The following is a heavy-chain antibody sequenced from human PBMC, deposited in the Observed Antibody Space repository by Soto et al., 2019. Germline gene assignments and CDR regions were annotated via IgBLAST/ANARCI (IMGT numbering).Heavy chain of an antibody. J-gene: IGHJ5*02. CDR1: GYTFINYA. Sequence: ASVKVSCKASGYTFINYALHWVRQAPGQRLEWMGWINADNGNTRYSQRFQGRVTITRDTSANTAYMELSDLRSEDTAVYYCAKDRIIMFRGVLLLHHWGQGTLVTVPS. D-gene: IGHD3-10*01. CDR2: INADNGNT. V-gene: IGHV1-3*01. CDR3: AKDRIIMFRGVLLLHH.